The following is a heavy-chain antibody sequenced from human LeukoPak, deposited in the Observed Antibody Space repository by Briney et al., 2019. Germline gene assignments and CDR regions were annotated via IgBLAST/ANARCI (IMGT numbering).Heavy chain of an antibody. CDR1: GFTFSSYG. Sequence: GRSLRLSCAASGFTFSSYGIHWVRQAPGKGLEWVSVIWYDGRRKYYAGSVKGRFTISRDNSKNTVYLQMDSLRAEDTAVYYCARDVDSGGHYSKFDSWGQGTLVTVSS. V-gene: IGHV3-33*01. CDR3: ARDVDSGGHYSKFDS. J-gene: IGHJ4*02. D-gene: IGHD3-22*01. CDR2: IWYDGRRK.